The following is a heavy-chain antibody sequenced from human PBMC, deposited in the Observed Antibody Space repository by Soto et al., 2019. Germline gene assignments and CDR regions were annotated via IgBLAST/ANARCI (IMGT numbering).Heavy chain of an antibody. D-gene: IGHD2-15*01. J-gene: IGHJ5*02. CDR3: VRGGGGGLFDP. CDR1: GFTFGDSY. V-gene: IGHV3-11*06. Sequence: GGSLRLSCAVSGFTFGDSYMSWIRQAPGKGLEWLSYISPGSRYPAYADSVKGRFTISRDNAKRSLYLQMMSLTAEDTAIYYCVRGGGGGLFDPWGPGTIVTVSS. CDR2: ISPGSRYP.